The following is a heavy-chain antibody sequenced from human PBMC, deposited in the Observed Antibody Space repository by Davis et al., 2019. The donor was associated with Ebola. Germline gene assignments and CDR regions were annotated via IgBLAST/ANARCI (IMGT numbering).Heavy chain of an antibody. CDR1: GFTFSSYA. J-gene: IGHJ4*02. CDR3: TSGYSSSHQGFNDY. CDR2: ISYDGSNK. V-gene: IGHV3-30-3*01. Sequence: GGSLRLSCAASGFTFSSYAMHWVRQAPGKGLEWVAVISYDGSNKYYADSVKGRFTISRDNSKNTLYLQMNSLRAEDTAVYYCTSGYSSSHQGFNDYWGQGTLVTVSS. D-gene: IGHD6-13*01.